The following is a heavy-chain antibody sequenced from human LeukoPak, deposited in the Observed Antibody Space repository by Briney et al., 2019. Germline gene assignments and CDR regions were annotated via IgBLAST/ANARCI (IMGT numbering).Heavy chain of an antibody. CDR1: GFTPSSDA. CDR2: ICGRGGST. Sequence: PGGSLRPSCAASGFTPSSDAMSWVCDGPGGGLGWGLAICGRGGSTYYADSVRGRFTLSRDNSKNTLYLQMNSLRAEDTAVYYCAKDQWGSLVLGAFDIWGRGTMVTVSS. J-gene: IGHJ3*02. D-gene: IGHD3-16*01. V-gene: IGHV3-23*01. CDR3: AKDQWGSLVLGAFDI.